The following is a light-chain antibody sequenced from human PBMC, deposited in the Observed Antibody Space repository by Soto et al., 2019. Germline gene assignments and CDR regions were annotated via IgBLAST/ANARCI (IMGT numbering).Light chain of an antibody. J-gene: IGLJ2*01. V-gene: IGLV1-40*01. Sequence: QSVLTQPPSVSGAPGQRVTNSCTGSSSNIGACYDVQRYQQLPGIAPKLLIYGNSNRPSGVADRFSGSKSGTSASLAITGLQAEDEDDYYCQSYDSSLSGCVVFGGGTKVTVL. CDR2: GNS. CDR3: QSYDSSLSGCVV. CDR1: SSNIGACYD.